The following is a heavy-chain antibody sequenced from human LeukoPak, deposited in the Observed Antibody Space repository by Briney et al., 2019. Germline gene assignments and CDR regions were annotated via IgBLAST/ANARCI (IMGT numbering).Heavy chain of an antibody. CDR3: AVKMGYCSSSRCLTGFDY. CDR2: INPNTGGT. V-gene: IGHV1-2*02. Sequence: ASAKVSCKASGYTLTGYYMHWVRQAPGQGLEWMGWINPNTGGTDYTQKLQGRVTMTRDTSISTAYMELSRLRSDDAAVYYCAVKMGYCSSSRCLTGFDYWGQGTLVTVSS. J-gene: IGHJ4*02. CDR1: GYTLTGYY. D-gene: IGHD2-2*01.